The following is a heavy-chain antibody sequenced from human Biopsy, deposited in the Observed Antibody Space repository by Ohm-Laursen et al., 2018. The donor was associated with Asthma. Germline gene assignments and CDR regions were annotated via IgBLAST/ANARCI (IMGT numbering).Heavy chain of an antibody. Sequence: SVKVSCKSLGGTFNTYVIGWVRQAPGQGLEWMGGINSVFGTTTYPQKFQDRVTITADDSTSTVYMELSSLRSEDTAMYYCARKAGSCISRTCYSLDFWGQGTLATVSS. CDR2: INSVFGTT. D-gene: IGHD2-2*01. V-gene: IGHV1-69*13. J-gene: IGHJ4*02. CDR1: GGTFNTYV. CDR3: ARKAGSCISRTCYSLDF.